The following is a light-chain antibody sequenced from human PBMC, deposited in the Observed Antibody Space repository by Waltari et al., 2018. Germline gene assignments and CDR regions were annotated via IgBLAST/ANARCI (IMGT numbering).Light chain of an antibody. J-gene: IGKJ4*01. Sequence: DIQMTQSPSSLSASVGDRVTITCQSSQDIINYSNWYQQKPGKAPKLLIYDAYNLETGVPSKFSGSGSWTGFTFTISRLQPEDIATYYCQQYDNLPLTFGGGTKVEIK. CDR3: QQYDNLPLT. V-gene: IGKV1-33*01. CDR2: DAY. CDR1: QDIINY.